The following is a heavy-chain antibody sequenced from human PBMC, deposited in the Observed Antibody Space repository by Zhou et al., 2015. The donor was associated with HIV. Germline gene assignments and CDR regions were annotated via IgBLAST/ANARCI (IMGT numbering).Heavy chain of an antibody. CDR1: GFTFSSYG. Sequence: VQLGGVVGEAWSSLGRSLRLSCAASGFTFSSYGMHWVRQAPGKGLEWVAVIWYDGSNKYYADSVKGRFTISRDNSKNTLYLQMNSLRAEDTAVYYCARVITIFGVGYYGMDVWGQGTTVTVSS. V-gene: IGHV3-33*01. D-gene: IGHD3-3*01. J-gene: IGHJ6*02. CDR3: ARVITIFGVGYYGMDV. CDR2: IWYDGSNK.